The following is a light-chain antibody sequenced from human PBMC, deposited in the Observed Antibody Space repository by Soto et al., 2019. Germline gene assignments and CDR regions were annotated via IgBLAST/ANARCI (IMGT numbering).Light chain of an antibody. CDR1: QSLVHSDGNTY. J-gene: IGKJ5*01. CDR3: MQSTQLPPT. CDR2: KIS. V-gene: IGKV2-24*01. Sequence: VMTQSPLSSPVILGEPASISCRSIQSLVHSDGNTYLSWLQQRTGQPPRLXLYKISNRFSGVPARFSGSVAGTDFKLEISRVETDDVGMYYCMQSTQLPPTFGQGTRLEIK.